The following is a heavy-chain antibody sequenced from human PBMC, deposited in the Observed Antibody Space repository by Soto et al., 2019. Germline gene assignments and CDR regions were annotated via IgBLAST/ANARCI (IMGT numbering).Heavy chain of an antibody. Sequence: ASVEVSCKASGYTFTSYDINWVRQATGQGLEWMGWMNPNSGNTDYAQKFQGRVTMTRNTSISTAYMELSSLRSEDTAVYYCARYCSGGSCYSAFDIWGQGTMVTVSS. J-gene: IGHJ3*02. V-gene: IGHV1-8*01. CDR3: ARYCSGGSCYSAFDI. CDR2: MNPNSGNT. D-gene: IGHD2-15*01. CDR1: GYTFTSYD.